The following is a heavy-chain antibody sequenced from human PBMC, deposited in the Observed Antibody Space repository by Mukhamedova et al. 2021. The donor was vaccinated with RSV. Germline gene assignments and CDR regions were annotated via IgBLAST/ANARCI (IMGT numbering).Heavy chain of an antibody. Sequence: GFTFSSYAMHWVRQAPGKGLEWVAVISYDGSNKYYADSVKGRFTISRDNSKNTLYLQMNSLRAEDTAVYYCATHPGVWGQGTTVT. J-gene: IGHJ6*02. CDR1: GFTFSSYA. CDR3: ATHPGV. V-gene: IGHV3-30*04. CDR2: ISYDGSNK.